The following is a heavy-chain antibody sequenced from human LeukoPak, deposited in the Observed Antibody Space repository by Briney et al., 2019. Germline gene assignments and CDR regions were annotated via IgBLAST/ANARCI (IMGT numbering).Heavy chain of an antibody. CDR2: ISAYNGNT. Sequence: ASVRVSCKTSGYTFTNYGISWVRQAPGQGREWMGWISAYNGNTNYVQKFRGRVAMTTDKSTSTVHMDVRSLRSDDTAVYYCARDIATVQHQDWGQGTLVTVSS. V-gene: IGHV1-18*01. CDR3: ARDIATVQHQD. D-gene: IGHD1-1*01. J-gene: IGHJ4*02. CDR1: GYTFTNYG.